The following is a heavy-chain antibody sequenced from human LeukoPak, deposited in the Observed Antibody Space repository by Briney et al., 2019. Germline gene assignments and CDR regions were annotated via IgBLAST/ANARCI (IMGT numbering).Heavy chain of an antibody. J-gene: IGHJ5*02. CDR2: IYFSGTT. Sequence: PSETLSLTCTVSGDSINAYYWGWIRQPPGKGLEWIGYIYFSGTTKYNPSLESRVTISVDTSKNQFSLKLSSVTAADTAVYYCAREGTAGTNLNWFDPWGQGTLVTVSS. CDR1: GDSINAYY. V-gene: IGHV4-59*12. CDR3: AREGTAGTNLNWFDP. D-gene: IGHD1-1*01.